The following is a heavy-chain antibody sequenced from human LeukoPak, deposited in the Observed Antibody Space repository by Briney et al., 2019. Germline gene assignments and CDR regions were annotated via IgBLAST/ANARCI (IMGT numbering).Heavy chain of an antibody. Sequence: PSETLSLTCTVSGGSVSSGSYYWSWIRQPPGKRLEWIGYISYTGTTNCNPSLRSRVTISVDMSKNQIFLKLNSVTAADTAVYHCASPSGGRYRDDALDIWGQGTMVTVSS. CDR1: GGSVSSGSYY. V-gene: IGHV4-61*01. CDR2: ISYTGTT. CDR3: ASPSGGRYRDDALDI. J-gene: IGHJ3*02. D-gene: IGHD3-10*01.